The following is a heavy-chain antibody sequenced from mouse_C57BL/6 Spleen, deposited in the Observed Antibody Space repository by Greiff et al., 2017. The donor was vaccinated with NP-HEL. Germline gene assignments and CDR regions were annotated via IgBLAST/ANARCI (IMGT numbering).Heavy chain of an antibody. CDR1: GYTFTSYW. J-gene: IGHJ2*01. Sequence: VQLQQPGAELVKPGASVKLSCKASGYTFTSYWMHWVKQRPGRGLEWVGRIDPNSGGTMYNAKVKSKAPLTVDKHSSTAYMQLSSLTSEDSAVYYCARAGLPEIDYWGQGTTLTVSS. CDR2: IDPNSGGT. CDR3: ARAGLPEIDY. V-gene: IGHV1-72*01. D-gene: IGHD2-2*01.